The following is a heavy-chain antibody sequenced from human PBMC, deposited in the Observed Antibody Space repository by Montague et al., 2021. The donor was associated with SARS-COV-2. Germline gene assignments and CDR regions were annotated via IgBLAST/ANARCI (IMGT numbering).Heavy chain of an antibody. Sequence: SLSLSFSASGFLFSNYAMTWVRQAPGKGLEWVSTMSGSGVRRDYADSVKGRLTISRDSSKNTLYLQMNSLRVEDTAVYYCAKDTATIRIAVALMDVWGQGTTVIVSS. D-gene: IGHD6-19*01. CDR2: MSGSGVRR. J-gene: IGHJ6*02. CDR1: GFLFSNYA. V-gene: IGHV3-23*01. CDR3: AKDTATIRIAVALMDV.